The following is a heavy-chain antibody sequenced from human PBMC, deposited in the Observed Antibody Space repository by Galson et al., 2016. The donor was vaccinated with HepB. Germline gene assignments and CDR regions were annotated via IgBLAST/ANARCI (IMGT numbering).Heavy chain of an antibody. CDR1: GYIFTNYG. CDR2: ISGYNGNT. D-gene: IGHD3-22*01. CDR3: ARDYGRDYYDSRGYHLAY. V-gene: IGHV1-18*01. Sequence: SVKVSCKASGYIFTNYGINWVRQAPGQGLEWMGWISGYNGNTNYAQNVQGRVTISTDTSTNTAYMELRSLRSDDTALYYCARDYGRDYYDSRGYHLAYWGQGARVTVSS. J-gene: IGHJ4*02.